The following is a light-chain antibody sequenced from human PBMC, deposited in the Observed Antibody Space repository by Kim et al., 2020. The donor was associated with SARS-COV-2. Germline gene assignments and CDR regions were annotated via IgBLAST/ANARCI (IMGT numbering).Light chain of an antibody. Sequence: ASVGDRVTITCRASQSISSWLAWYQQKSGKAPNLLIFDASSLESGVPSSFSGSGSGTEFTLTISSLQPDDFATYYCQQYSSYPLTFGGGTKVDIK. V-gene: IGKV1-5*01. CDR3: QQYSSYPLT. CDR2: DAS. J-gene: IGKJ4*01. CDR1: QSISSW.